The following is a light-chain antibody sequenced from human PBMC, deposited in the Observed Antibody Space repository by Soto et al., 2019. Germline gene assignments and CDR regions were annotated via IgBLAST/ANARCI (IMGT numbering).Light chain of an antibody. J-gene: IGKJ5*01. V-gene: IGKV1-27*01. CDR2: AAS. CDR1: QGISNY. Sequence: EIQMTQSPSSLSASVGNRVSITCRASQGISNYLAWYQQKPGKVPKVLIYAASTLQPGVPSRFSGSGSGTEFTLTINSLQPDDIATYYCQNYDSAPITFGQGTRLEIK. CDR3: QNYDSAPIT.